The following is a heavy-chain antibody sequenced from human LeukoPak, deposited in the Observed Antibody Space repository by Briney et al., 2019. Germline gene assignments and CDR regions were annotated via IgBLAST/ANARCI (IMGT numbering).Heavy chain of an antibody. Sequence: SETLSLTCTVSGGSISSSGYYWGWVRQPPGKGLEWIGSIYYSGSTYYNPSLKSRVTIFVDTSKNQFSLKLSSVTAADTAVYYCALGVAEDVLDIWGQGTMVTVSS. V-gene: IGHV4-39*01. CDR2: IYYSGST. CDR1: GGSISSSGYY. J-gene: IGHJ3*02. CDR3: ALGVAEDVLDI.